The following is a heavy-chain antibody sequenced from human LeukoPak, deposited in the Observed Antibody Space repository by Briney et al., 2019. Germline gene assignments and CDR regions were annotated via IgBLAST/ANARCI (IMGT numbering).Heavy chain of an antibody. CDR2: IYSGGST. D-gene: IGHD3-10*01. J-gene: IGHJ4*02. V-gene: IGHV3-66*01. Sequence: GGSLRLSCAASGFTVSSNHLSWVRQAPGKGLEWVSVIYSGGSTYYADSVKGRFTISRDNSKNTLYLQMNSLRAEDTAVYYCAKAARVSLWFGELSSEPFDYWGQGTLVTVSS. CDR1: GFTVSSNH. CDR3: AKAARVSLWFGELSSEPFDY.